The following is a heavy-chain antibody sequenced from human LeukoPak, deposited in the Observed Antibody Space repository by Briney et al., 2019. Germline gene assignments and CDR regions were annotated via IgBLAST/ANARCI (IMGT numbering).Heavy chain of an antibody. CDR2: ISGSGGST. CDR3: AKNGELTLGYFDY. J-gene: IGHJ4*02. Sequence: EGSLRLSCAASGFTFSSYAMSWVRQAPGKGLEWVATISGSGGSTFYADSVEGRFTISRDNSKNTLYLQMNSLRAEDTAIYYCAKNGELTLGYFDYWGQGTLVTVSS. CDR1: GFTFSSYA. V-gene: IGHV3-23*01. D-gene: IGHD3-10*01.